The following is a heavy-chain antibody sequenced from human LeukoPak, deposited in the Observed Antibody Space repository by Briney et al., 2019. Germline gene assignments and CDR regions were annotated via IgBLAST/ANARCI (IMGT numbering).Heavy chain of an antibody. Sequence: SVKVSCKASGGTFSSYTTSWVRQAPGQGLESMGRIIPILGIANYAQKFQGRVTITADKSTSTAYMELSSLRSEDTAVYYCASNPSGSYYAIDYWGQGTLVTVSS. V-gene: IGHV1-69*02. CDR1: GGTFSSYT. D-gene: IGHD1-26*01. CDR3: ASNPSGSYYAIDY. CDR2: IIPILGIA. J-gene: IGHJ4*02.